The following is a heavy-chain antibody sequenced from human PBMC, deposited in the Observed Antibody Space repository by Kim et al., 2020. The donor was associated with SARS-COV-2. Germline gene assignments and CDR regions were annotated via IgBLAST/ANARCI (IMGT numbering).Heavy chain of an antibody. Sequence: GGSLRLSCTASGFTFSSYAMHWVRQAPGKGLEYVSAISSNGGSTYYANSVKGRFTISRDNSKNTLYLQMDSLRAEDMAVYYCARVGYYYGSGSYYNVPLDYWGQGTLVTVSS. J-gene: IGHJ4*02. D-gene: IGHD3-10*01. V-gene: IGHV3-64*01. CDR1: GFTFSSYA. CDR2: ISSNGGST. CDR3: ARVGYYYGSGSYYNVPLDY.